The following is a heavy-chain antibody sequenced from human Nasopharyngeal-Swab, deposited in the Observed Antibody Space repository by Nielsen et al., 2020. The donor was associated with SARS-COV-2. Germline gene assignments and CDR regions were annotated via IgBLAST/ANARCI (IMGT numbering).Heavy chain of an antibody. D-gene: IGHD4-23*01. CDR3: AVGRWYRGGNDAFDI. V-gene: IGHV3-48*02. CDR1: GFAFSDYS. J-gene: IGHJ3*02. CDR2: ITSSSSTR. Sequence: GESLKISCAASGFAFSDYSMDWVRQAPGKGLEWVSYITSSSSTRYYADSVKGRFTVSRDNAKNSLYLQMSSLRDEDTAVYYCAVGRWYRGGNDAFDIWGQGTMVTVSS.